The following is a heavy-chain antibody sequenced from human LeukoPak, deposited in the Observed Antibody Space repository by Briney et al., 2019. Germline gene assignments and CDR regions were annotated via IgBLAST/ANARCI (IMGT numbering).Heavy chain of an antibody. Sequence: SETLSLTCTVSGSSISSGYYWGWIRQPPGKGLEWIGSIFHTGNAYYNPSLKSRVTVSVDASMKQFSLKLSSVTAADTAVYYCARRGWGEVVGATAAFDIWGQGTMVTVSS. V-gene: IGHV4-38-2*02. CDR3: ARRGWGEVVGATAAFDI. D-gene: IGHD1-26*01. J-gene: IGHJ3*02. CDR1: GSSISSGYY. CDR2: IFHTGNA.